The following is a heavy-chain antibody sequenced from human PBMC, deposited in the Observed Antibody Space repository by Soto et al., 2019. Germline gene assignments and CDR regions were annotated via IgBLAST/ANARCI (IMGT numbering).Heavy chain of an antibody. D-gene: IGHD3-16*01. J-gene: IGHJ4*02. Sequence: QVHLVQSGAEVKKPGASVKVSCTASGYTFTNFGISWVRQAPGQGLEWMGWISAYNGNTNYAQKFQGRVTMTTDTSKSAAYMELRGRRSGGAAVYFCARGGTQIDYWGQGTLVTVSS. CDR2: ISAYNGNT. V-gene: IGHV1-18*01. CDR3: ARGGTQIDY. CDR1: GYTFTNFG.